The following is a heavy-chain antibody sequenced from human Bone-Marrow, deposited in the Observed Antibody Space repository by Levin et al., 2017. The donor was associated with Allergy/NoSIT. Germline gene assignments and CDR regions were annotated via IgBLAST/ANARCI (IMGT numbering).Heavy chain of an antibody. CDR1: GGSFSGYY. D-gene: IGHD2-15*01. Sequence: SETLSLTCAVYGGSFSGYYWSWIRQPPGKGLEWIGEINHSGSTNYNPSLKSRVTISVDTSKNQFSLKLSSVTAADTAVYYCARGLSQGIVVVVAATPSYFDYWGQGTLVTVSS. V-gene: IGHV4-34*01. CDR2: INHSGST. J-gene: IGHJ4*02. CDR3: ARGLSQGIVVVVAATPSYFDY.